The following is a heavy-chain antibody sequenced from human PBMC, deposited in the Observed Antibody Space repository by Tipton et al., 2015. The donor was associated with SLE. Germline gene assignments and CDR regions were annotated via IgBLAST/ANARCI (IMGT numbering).Heavy chain of an antibody. J-gene: IGHJ2*01. Sequence: TLSLTCTVSGVSISTYYWAWIRQPAGQGLEWVGRIYSSGSTNYNPSLKSRVAISIDTSKNQFSLKVNSVTAADTAVYYCAREFLNPVTTVHYYFDLWGRGTLVTVSS. V-gene: IGHV4-4*07. CDR2: IYSSGST. CDR1: GVSISTYY. CDR3: AREFLNPVTTVHYYFDL. D-gene: IGHD4-11*01.